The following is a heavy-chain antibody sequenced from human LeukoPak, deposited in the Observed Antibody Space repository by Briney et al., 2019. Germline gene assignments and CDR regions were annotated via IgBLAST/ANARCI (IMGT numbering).Heavy chain of an antibody. Sequence: GASVKVSCKASGYTFTSYAMHWVRQAPGQRLEWMGWINAGNGNTKYPQKFQGRVTIARDTSASTAYMELSSLRSEDTAVYYCARDETSNQAITNYYDSSGYYVDGMDVWGQGTTVTVSS. D-gene: IGHD3-22*01. J-gene: IGHJ6*02. CDR1: GYTFTSYA. CDR3: ARDETSNQAITNYYDSSGYYVDGMDV. CDR2: INAGNGNT. V-gene: IGHV1-3*01.